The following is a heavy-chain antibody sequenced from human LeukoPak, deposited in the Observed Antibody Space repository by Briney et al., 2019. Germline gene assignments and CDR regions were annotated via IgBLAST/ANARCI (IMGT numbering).Heavy chain of an antibody. J-gene: IGHJ6*03. CDR1: GYTLTELS. CDR2: FDPEDGET. D-gene: IGHD4-11*01. V-gene: IGHV1-24*01. Sequence: ASVKVSCKVSGYTLTELSMHWVRQAPGKGLEWMGGFDPEDGETIYAQKFQGRVTMTEDTSTDTAYMELSSLRSEDTAVYYCAREGYARVTTLYYYYMDVWGKGTTATVSS. CDR3: AREGYARVTTLYYYYMDV.